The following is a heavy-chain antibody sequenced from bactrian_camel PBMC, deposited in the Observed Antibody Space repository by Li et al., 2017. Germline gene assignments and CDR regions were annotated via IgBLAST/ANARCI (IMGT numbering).Heavy chain of an antibody. Sequence: HVQLVESGGGLVQPGGSLTLSCAASGLTFSKYYITWVRQAPGKGLEWVSSIYSGGGNSAGTNTYYTDSVKGRFTISRDNAKNTVYLQMNSLKPEYTAVYYCVRPGENGGTFGYWGQGTQVTVS. CDR3: VRPGENGGTFGY. D-gene: IGHD6*01. V-gene: IGHV3-2*01. CDR1: GLTFSKYY. J-gene: IGHJ6*01. CDR2: IYSGGGNSAGTNT.